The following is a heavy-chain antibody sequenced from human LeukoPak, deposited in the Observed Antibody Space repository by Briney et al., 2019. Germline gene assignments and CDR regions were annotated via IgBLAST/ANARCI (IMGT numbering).Heavy chain of an antibody. CDR2: IYYSGST. CDR1: GGSISSYY. Sequence: SETLSLTCTVSGGSISSYYWGWIRQPPGKGLEWIGSIYYSGSTYYNPSLKSRVTISVDTSKNQFSLKLSSVTAADTAVYYCARHCPVLLWFGGNWFDSWGQGTLVTVSS. V-gene: IGHV4-39*01. CDR3: ARHCPVLLWFGGNWFDS. J-gene: IGHJ5*01. D-gene: IGHD3-10*01.